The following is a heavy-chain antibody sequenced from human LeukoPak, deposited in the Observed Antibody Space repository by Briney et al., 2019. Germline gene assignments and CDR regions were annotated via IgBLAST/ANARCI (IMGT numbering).Heavy chain of an antibody. D-gene: IGHD1-26*01. Sequence: MTSETLSLTCTVSGGSISSYYWSWIRQPPGKGLEWIGYIYYSGSTNYNPSLKSRVTISVDTSKNQFSLKLSSVTAAVTAVYYCARHAGNFDYWGQGTLVTVSS. CDR2: IYYSGST. V-gene: IGHV4-59*08. J-gene: IGHJ4*02. CDR3: ARHAGNFDY. CDR1: GGSISSYY.